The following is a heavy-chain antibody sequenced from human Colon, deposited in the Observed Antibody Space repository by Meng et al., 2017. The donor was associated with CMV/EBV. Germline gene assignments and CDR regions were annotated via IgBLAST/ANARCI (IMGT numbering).Heavy chain of an antibody. D-gene: IGHD3-3*01. CDR2: ISPYSGHT. Sequence: ASVKVSCKASGYTFTTFGISWVRQAPGQGPEWMGWISPYSGHTNSAPKFQGRVTLTTDTSTSTAYMDLRSLRSDDTAVYYCVRSLDDASGQFRDYWGQGTLVTVSS. J-gene: IGHJ4*02. CDR3: VRSLDDASGQFRDY. CDR1: GYTFTTFG. V-gene: IGHV1-18*01.